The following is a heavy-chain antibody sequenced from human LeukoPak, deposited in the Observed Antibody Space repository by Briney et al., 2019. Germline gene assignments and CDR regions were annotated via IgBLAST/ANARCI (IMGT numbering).Heavy chain of an antibody. CDR3: ARGNTDLSGSYYNRGYYYYGMDV. Sequence: SVKVSCKASVGTFSSYAISWVRQTPGQGLEWMGGIIAIFGTANYAQKCQGRVTITADESTSTAYMELSSLRSEETAVYYCARGNTDLSGSYYNRGYYYYGMDVWGQGTTVTVSS. J-gene: IGHJ6*01. D-gene: IGHD3-10*01. CDR1: VGTFSSYA. V-gene: IGHV1-69*13. CDR2: IIAIFGTA.